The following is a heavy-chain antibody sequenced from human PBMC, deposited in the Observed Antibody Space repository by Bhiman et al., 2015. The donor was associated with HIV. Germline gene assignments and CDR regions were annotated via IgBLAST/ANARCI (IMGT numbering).Heavy chain of an antibody. CDR2: ISWNSGSI. CDR3: ARARQTTWGIFDY. Sequence: EVQLVESGGGLVQPGRSLRLSCAASGFTFDDYAMHWVRQAPGKGLEWVSGISWNSGSIRYADSVKGRFAISRDNSKNTLYLQMNSLRPEDTAIYYCARARQTTWGIFDYWGQGTLVAVSS. CDR1: GFTFDDYA. D-gene: IGHD1/OR15-1a*01. V-gene: IGHV3-9*01. J-gene: IGHJ4*02.